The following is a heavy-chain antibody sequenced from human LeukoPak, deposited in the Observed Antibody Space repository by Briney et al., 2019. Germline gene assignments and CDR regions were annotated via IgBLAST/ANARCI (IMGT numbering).Heavy chain of an antibody. CDR1: GFPFSSYW. Sequence: GSLRLSCAASGFPFSSYWMYWVRQAPGKGLVWVSRINSDGKTTNYADSVKGRFTISRDNAKNTLYLQMNSLRAEDTAVNYCTRDITLNRGGRSDYWGQGTLVTVSA. CDR3: TRDITLNRGGRSDY. V-gene: IGHV3-74*01. D-gene: IGHD3-10*01. CDR2: INSDGKTT. J-gene: IGHJ4*02.